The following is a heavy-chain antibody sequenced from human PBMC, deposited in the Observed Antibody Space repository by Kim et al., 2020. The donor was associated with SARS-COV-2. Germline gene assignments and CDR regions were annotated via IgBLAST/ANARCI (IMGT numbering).Heavy chain of an antibody. CDR3: ARDPPGYSGYGGVYYYYGMYV. Sequence: ASVKVSCKASGYTFTSYGISWVRQAPGQGLEWMGWISAYNGNTNYAQKLQGRVTMTTDTSTSTDYMELRSLRSDDTAVYYCARDPPGYSGYGGVYYYYGMYVWGQGTTVTVSS. D-gene: IGHD5-12*01. CDR1: GYTFTSYG. CDR2: ISAYNGNT. J-gene: IGHJ6*02. V-gene: IGHV1-18*04.